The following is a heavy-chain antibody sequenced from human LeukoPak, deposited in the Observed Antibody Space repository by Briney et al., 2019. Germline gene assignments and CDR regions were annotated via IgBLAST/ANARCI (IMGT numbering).Heavy chain of an antibody. CDR2: ISGSGGST. V-gene: IGHV3-23*01. D-gene: IGHD3-22*01. J-gene: IGHJ4*02. CDR1: EFTFSSYA. CDR3: AKDGGSGYYYFDY. Sequence: PGGSLRLSCAASEFTFSSYAMSWVRQAPGKGLEWVSAISGSGGSTYYADSVKGRFTISRDNSKNTLFVQMNSLRAEDTAVYYCAKDGGSGYYYFDYWGQGTLVTVSS.